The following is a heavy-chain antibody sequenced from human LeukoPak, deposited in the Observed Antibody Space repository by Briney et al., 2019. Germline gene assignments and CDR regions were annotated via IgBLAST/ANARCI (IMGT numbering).Heavy chain of an antibody. CDR2: IIPIFGTA. CDR1: GGTFSSYA. J-gene: IGHJ6*03. Sequence: GASVKVSCKASGGTFSSYAISWVRQAPGQGLEWMGGIIPIFGTANYAQKFQGRVTITTDESTSTAYMELSRLRSEDTAVYYCASCSGEGDIVVPNYYYYMDVWGKGTTVTVSS. CDR3: ASCSGEGDIVVPNYYYYMDV. D-gene: IGHD2-2*01. V-gene: IGHV1-69*05.